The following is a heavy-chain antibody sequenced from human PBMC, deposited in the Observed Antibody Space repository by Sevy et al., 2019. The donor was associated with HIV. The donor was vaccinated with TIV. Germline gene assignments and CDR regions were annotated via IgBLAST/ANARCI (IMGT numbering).Heavy chain of an antibody. J-gene: IGHJ4*02. CDR3: ARGNSGSFDY. Sequence: GGSLRLSCAASGFTFSTYWMHWVRQAPGKGLEWVANIKQDESEKYYVASVNGQFTISRDNAKNSLYLQMNSLRPGDTAVYYCARGNSGSFDYWGQGTLVTVSS. V-gene: IGHV3-7*04. D-gene: IGHD3-22*01. CDR2: IKQDESEK. CDR1: GFTFSTYW.